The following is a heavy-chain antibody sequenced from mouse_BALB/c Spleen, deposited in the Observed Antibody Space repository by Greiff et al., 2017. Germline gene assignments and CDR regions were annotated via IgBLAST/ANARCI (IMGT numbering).Heavy chain of an antibody. V-gene: IGHV5-4*02. Sequence: EVKVEESGGGLVKPGGSLKLSCAASGFTFSDYYMYWVRQTPEKRLEWVATISDGGSYTYYPDSVKGRFTISRDNAKNNLYLQMSSLKSEDTAMYYCAREGEYGKGAMDYWGQGTSVTVSS. J-gene: IGHJ4*01. CDR3: AREGEYGKGAMDY. CDR2: ISDGGSYT. CDR1: GFTFSDYY. D-gene: IGHD2-10*02.